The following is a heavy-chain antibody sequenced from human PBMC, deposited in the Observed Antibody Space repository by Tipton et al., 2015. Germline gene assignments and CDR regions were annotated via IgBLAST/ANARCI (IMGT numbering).Heavy chain of an antibody. D-gene: IGHD5-24*01. CDR3: ARDLEHGMDV. Sequence: TLSLTCSVSSDSISKYYWSWIRQSPGKELEWIGYIQYSGSTNYNPSLKSRVSISLDTSKNHFSLSLTSVTAADTAIYYCARDLEHGMDVWGQGTTVTVSS. CDR2: IQYSGST. V-gene: IGHV4-59*01. J-gene: IGHJ6*02. CDR1: SDSISKYY.